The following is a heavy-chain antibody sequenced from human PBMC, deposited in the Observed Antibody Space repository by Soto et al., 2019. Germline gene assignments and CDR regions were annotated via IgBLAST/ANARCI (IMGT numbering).Heavy chain of an antibody. CDR2: FDPEDGET. CDR3: ATQSLRGYSYGFFDY. V-gene: IGHV1-24*01. D-gene: IGHD5-18*01. J-gene: IGHJ4*02. CDR1: GYTLTELS. Sequence: GASVKVSCKVSGYTLTELSMHWVRQAPGKGLEWMGGFDPEDGETIYAQKFQGRVTMTEDTSTDTAYMELSSLRSEDTAVYYCATQSLRGYSYGFFDYWGQGTLVTVSS.